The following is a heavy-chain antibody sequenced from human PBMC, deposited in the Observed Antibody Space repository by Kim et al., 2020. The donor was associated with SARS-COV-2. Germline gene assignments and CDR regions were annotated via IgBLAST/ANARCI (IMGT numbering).Heavy chain of an antibody. V-gene: IGHV3-9*01. CDR3: AKVKDSGSYYFDY. D-gene: IGHD3-10*01. J-gene: IGHJ4*02. Sequence: YAYTVKGRFTISRDNAKNSLYLKMSSLRAEDTALYYSAKVKDSGSYYFDYWGQGTLVTVSS.